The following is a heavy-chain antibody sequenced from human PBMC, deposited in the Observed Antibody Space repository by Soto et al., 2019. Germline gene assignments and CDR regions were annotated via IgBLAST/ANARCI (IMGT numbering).Heavy chain of an antibody. Sequence: QVQLQESGPGLVKPSQTLSLTCTVSGCSISSGDYYWSWIRQPPGKGLEWIGYMCYSGSTYYNPSHKSRVSLSVDTYKNQFCLKLSSVTAADTAVYYRARAAAAGTSPFDYWGQGPLVTVSS. D-gene: IGHD6-13*01. J-gene: IGHJ4*02. CDR3: ARAAAAGTSPFDY. CDR1: GCSISSGDYY. V-gene: IGHV4-30-4*01. CDR2: MCYSGST.